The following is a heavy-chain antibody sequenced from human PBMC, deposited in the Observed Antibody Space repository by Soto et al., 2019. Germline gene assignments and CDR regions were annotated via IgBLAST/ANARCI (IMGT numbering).Heavy chain of an antibody. V-gene: IGHV3-33*01. CDR2: IWFDGSQK. D-gene: IGHD3-10*01. J-gene: IGHJ4*02. CDR3: ARDYGSSPFDL. CDR1: GFTFSSSG. Sequence: GGSLRLSCAASGFTFSSSGMHWXRQAPGKGLEWVAVIWFDGSQKYYADAVKGRFTISRDNSKNTLYLQMNSLRAEDTAVYFCARDYGSSPFDLWGQGTLVTVSS.